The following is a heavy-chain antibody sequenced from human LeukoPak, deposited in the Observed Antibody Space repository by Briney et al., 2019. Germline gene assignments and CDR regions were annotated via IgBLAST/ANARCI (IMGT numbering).Heavy chain of an antibody. CDR2: IYYSGST. V-gene: IGHV4-59*08. CDR3: ARIGYSYGTYYYYGMDV. CDR1: GGSFSGYY. J-gene: IGHJ6*02. Sequence: SETLSLTCAVYGGSFSGYYWSWIRQPPGKGLEWIGYIYYSGSTNYNPSLKSRVTISVDTSKNQFSLKLSSVTAADTAVYYCARIGYSYGTYYYYGMDVWGQGTTVTVSS. D-gene: IGHD5-18*01.